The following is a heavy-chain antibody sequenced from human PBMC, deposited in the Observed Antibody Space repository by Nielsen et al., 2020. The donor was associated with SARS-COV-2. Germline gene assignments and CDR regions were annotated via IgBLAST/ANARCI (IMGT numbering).Heavy chain of an antibody. CDR2: MNPNSGNT. V-gene: IGHV1-8*01. D-gene: IGHD2-2*01. Sequence: ASVKVSCKASGYTFTSYDINWVRQATGQGLEWMGWMNPNSGNTGYAQKFQGRVTMTRNTSISTAYMELSSLRSEDTAVYYCARVVVPAAKALGFWGQGTLVTVSS. J-gene: IGHJ4*02. CDR1: GYTFTSYD. CDR3: ARVVVPAAKALGF.